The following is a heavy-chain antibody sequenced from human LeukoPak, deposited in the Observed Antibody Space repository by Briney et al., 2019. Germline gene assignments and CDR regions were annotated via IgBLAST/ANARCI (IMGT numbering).Heavy chain of an antibody. D-gene: IGHD2-21*02. Sequence: GGSLRLSCAASGFTVSSNYMSWVRQAPGKGLEWVSVIYSIGSTYYADSVKGRFTISRDNSKNTFYLQMNSLRAEDTAVYYCAGSLAYCGGDCRLGDYWGQGTLVTVSS. J-gene: IGHJ4*02. CDR3: AGSLAYCGGDCRLGDY. V-gene: IGHV3-66*01. CDR2: IYSIGST. CDR1: GFTVSSNY.